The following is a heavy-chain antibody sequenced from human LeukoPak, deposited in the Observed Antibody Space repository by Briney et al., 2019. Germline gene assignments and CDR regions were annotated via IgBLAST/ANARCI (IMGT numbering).Heavy chain of an antibody. Sequence: ASVKVSCKASGYTFTSYAMHWVRQAPGQRLEWMGWFSPYNGNTNYAQKFQGRVTLTTDTSTSTAYMELRSLRSDDTAVYYCARGPHERSGYPDDWGQGTLVTVSS. CDR1: GYTFTSYA. V-gene: IGHV1-18*01. CDR2: FSPYNGNT. J-gene: IGHJ4*02. D-gene: IGHD3-22*01. CDR3: ARGPHERSGYPDD.